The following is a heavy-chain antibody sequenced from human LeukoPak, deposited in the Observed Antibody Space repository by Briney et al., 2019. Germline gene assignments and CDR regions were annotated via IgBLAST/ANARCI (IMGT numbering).Heavy chain of an antibody. V-gene: IGHV3-9*01. Sequence: TGGSLRLSCAASGFTFDDYAIHWVRQVPGKGLEWVSGISWNSGSIGYADSVKGRFTISRDNAKNSLYLQMNSLRAEDTALYYCVKDRGSVVRGVVVSGFDYWGQGTLVTVSS. CDR3: VKDRGSVVRGVVVSGFDY. D-gene: IGHD3-10*01. CDR1: GFTFDDYA. J-gene: IGHJ4*02. CDR2: ISWNSGSI.